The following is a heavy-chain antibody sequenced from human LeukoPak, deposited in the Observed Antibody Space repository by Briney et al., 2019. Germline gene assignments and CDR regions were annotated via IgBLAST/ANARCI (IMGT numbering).Heavy chain of an antibody. Sequence: GASVKVSCKASGYTFTSFGISWVRQAPGQGLEWMGWISAYNGNTNYAQKLQGRVTMTTDTSTSTAYMELRSLRSDDTAVYYCARELSVQQQLVLLYNWFDPWGQGTLVTVSS. D-gene: IGHD6-13*01. CDR2: ISAYNGNT. CDR1: GYTFTSFG. V-gene: IGHV1-18*01. CDR3: ARELSVQQQLVLLYNWFDP. J-gene: IGHJ5*02.